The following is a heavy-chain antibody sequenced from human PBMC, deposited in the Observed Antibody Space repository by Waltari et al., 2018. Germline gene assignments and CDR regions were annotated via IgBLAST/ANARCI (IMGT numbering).Heavy chain of an antibody. V-gene: IGHV4-59*08. D-gene: IGHD4-4*01. Sequence: QVQLQESGPGLVKPSETLSLTCTVSPGSIRSFYWSWIRLPPGKGLEWIGYIYHSGITSYNPSLKRRVTIGVDTSKNQFSLKMSSVTAADTAVYYCARTAPPYSNAAYGGWSDPWGQGTLVTVSS. CDR2: IYHSGIT. CDR3: ARTAPPYSNAAYGGWSDP. J-gene: IGHJ5*02. CDR1: PGSIRSFY.